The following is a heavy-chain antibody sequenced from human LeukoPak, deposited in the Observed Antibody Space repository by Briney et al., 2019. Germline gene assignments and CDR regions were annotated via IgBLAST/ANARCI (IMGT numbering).Heavy chain of an antibody. V-gene: IGHV4-59*12. J-gene: IGHJ4*02. Sequence: SETLSLTCTVSGGSISSYYWSWIRQPPGKGLEWIGYIYYSGSTNYNPSLKSRVTISVDTSKNQFSLKLSSVTAADTAVYYCARGPAYGGNSKVPFDYWGQGTLVTVSS. CDR2: IYYSGST. D-gene: IGHD4-23*01. CDR1: GGSISSYY. CDR3: ARGPAYGGNSKVPFDY.